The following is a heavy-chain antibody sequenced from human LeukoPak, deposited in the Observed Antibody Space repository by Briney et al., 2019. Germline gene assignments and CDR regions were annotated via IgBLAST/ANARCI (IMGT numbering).Heavy chain of an antibody. J-gene: IGHJ4*02. Sequence: GGPLRLSCAASGFTFSSYWMHWVRKAPEKVLVWVSRIDSDGSSTNYADSVKGRFTISRDNAKNTLYLQMNSLRAEDTAVYYCARDSTDYGDYGYWGQGTLVTVSS. V-gene: IGHV3-74*01. CDR2: IDSDGSST. CDR3: ARDSTDYGDYGY. CDR1: GFTFSSYW. D-gene: IGHD4-17*01.